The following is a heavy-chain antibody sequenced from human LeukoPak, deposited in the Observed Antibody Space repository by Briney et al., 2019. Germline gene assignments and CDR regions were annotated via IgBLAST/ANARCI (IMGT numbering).Heavy chain of an antibody. CDR1: GFTFSSYA. CDR2: ISASGGST. D-gene: IGHD3-22*01. V-gene: IGHV3-23*01. CDR3: AKCALYYYDSSGYYHDY. J-gene: IGHJ4*02. Sequence: GGSLRLSCAASGFTFSSYAMSWVRQAPGKGLEWVAAISASGGSTYYPDPVKGRFTISRDNSKNTLYLQMNSLRAEDTAVYYCAKCALYYYDSSGYYHDYWRQGTLVTVSS.